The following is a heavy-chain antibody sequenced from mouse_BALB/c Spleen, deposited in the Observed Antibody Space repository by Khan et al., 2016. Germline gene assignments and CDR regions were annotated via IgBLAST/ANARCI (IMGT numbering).Heavy chain of an antibody. CDR2: IWGDGSK. CDR1: GFSLTGFS. Sequence: QVQLKESGPGLVAPSQSLSITCTVSGFSLTGFSVNWVRQPPGKGLEWLGMIWGDGSKDYNSALKSRLSFNKDDSKRQVFLKMNSLQTDDTARYFCASYYDYDGAFAYWGQGTLVTVSA. CDR3: ASYYDYDGAFAY. J-gene: IGHJ3*01. V-gene: IGHV2-6-7*01. D-gene: IGHD2-4*01.